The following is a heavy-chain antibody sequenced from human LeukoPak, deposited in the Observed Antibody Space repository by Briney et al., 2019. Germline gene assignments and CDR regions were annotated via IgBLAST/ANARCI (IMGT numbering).Heavy chain of an antibody. CDR2: IYYSGST. J-gene: IGHJ4*02. Sequence: KPSETLSLTCTVSGGSISSINYYWGWIRQPPGKRLEWMGSIYYSGSTYYNASLKSRGTISVDTSKNQFSLKLNSVTAADTAVYFCARQVVAVAGTGYFDYWGQGTLVTVSS. V-gene: IGHV4-39*01. CDR1: GGSISSINYY. CDR3: ARQVVAVAGTGYFDY. D-gene: IGHD6-19*01.